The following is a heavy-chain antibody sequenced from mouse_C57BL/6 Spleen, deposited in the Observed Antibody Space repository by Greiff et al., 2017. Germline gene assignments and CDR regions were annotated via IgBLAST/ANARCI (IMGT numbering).Heavy chain of an antibody. J-gene: IGHJ3*01. V-gene: IGHV14-1*01. Sequence: EVHLVESGAELVRPGASVKLSCTASGFNIKDYYMHWVKQRPEQGLEWIGRIDPEAGDTADDPKFQGKATMTADTSSNTAYLQLSSLTSEDTAVYYCTTADDYDGGFAYWGQGTLVTVSA. CDR3: TTADDYDGGFAY. D-gene: IGHD2-4*01. CDR2: IDPEAGDT. CDR1: GFNIKDYY.